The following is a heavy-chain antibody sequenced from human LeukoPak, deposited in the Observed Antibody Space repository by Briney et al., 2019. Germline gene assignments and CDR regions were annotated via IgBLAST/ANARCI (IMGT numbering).Heavy chain of an antibody. CDR2: IWYDGSNK. D-gene: IGHD1-14*01. J-gene: IGHJ4*02. CDR3: AGGEPYVY. CDR1: GFTFTTYG. V-gene: IGHV3-33*01. Sequence: PGMSLRLSCAASGFTFTTYGMHWVRQAPGKGLEWVAIIWYDGSNKYYADSVRGRFTISRDNSKNTLHLQMNSLRVEDTAMYYCAGGEPYVYWGQGTLVTVSS.